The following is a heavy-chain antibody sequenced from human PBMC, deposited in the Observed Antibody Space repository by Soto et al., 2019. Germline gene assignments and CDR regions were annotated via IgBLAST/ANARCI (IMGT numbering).Heavy chain of an antibody. V-gene: IGHV1-3*01. CDR1: GYTLTNYA. Sequence: ASVKVSFKASGYTLTNYAIHWARQAPGQRLEWMAWINAGNGNTKYSQQFQGRVSITRDTSASTAYMELSSLRSEDTALYYCARVNCSAIHCQFAFDVWGQGTMVTVSS. CDR3: ARVNCSAIHCQFAFDV. D-gene: IGHD2-15*01. CDR2: INAGNGNT. J-gene: IGHJ3*01.